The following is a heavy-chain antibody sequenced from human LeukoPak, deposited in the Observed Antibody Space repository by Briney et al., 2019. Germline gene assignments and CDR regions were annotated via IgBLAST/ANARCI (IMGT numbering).Heavy chain of an antibody. CDR3: AREKAVAATNFDY. CDR2: IHYSGST. Sequence: KPSETLSLTCSVSGXSISSSSYYWGWIRQPPGRGLECIGSIHYSGSTYYNPSLKSRVTISVDTSKNQFSLKLSSVTAADTAVYYCAREKAVAATNFDYWGQGTLVTVSS. CDR1: GXSISSSSYY. D-gene: IGHD6-19*01. J-gene: IGHJ4*02. V-gene: IGHV4-39*02.